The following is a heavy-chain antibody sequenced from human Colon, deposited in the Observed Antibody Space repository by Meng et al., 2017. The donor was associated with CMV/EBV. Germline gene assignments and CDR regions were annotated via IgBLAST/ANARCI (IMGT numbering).Heavy chain of an antibody. V-gene: IGHV3-48*03. CDR1: RFTFSSYE. Sequence: GGSLRLSCAASRFTFSSYEMHWVRQAPGKGLEWVSRISNSGNTIDYADSVKGRFTISRDNAKDSLYLQMNSLRAEDTAVYYCARGRLAAAANRYYYYGVDVWGQGTTVTVSS. CDR2: ISNSGNTI. CDR3: ARGRLAAAANRYYYYGVDV. J-gene: IGHJ6*02. D-gene: IGHD6-13*01.